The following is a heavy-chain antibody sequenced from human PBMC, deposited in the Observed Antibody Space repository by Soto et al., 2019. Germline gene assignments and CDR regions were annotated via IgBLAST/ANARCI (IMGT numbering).Heavy chain of an antibody. J-gene: IGHJ6*03. D-gene: IGHD2-2*01. CDR1: GGSSSSYY. Sequence: SETLSLTCTVSGGSSSSYYWSWIRQPPGKGLEWIGYIYYSGSTNYNPSLKSRVTISVDTSKNQFSLNLSSVAAADTAVYYCARHGRYCSSTSCYALLNYYYYMDVWGKGTTVAVSS. CDR3: ARHGRYCSSTSCYALLNYYYYMDV. CDR2: IYYSGST. V-gene: IGHV4-59*08.